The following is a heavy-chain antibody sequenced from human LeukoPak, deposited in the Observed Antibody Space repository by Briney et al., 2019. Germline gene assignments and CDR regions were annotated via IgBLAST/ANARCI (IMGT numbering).Heavy chain of an antibody. CDR2: IYPGDSAT. J-gene: IGHJ5*02. CDR1: GYSFTSYW. D-gene: IGHD3-10*01. V-gene: IGHV5-51*01. CDR3: ARHGGWFGPSPWFDP. Sequence: GESLKISCKCSGYSFTSYWICWVRQMPGKGLEWMGIIYPGDSATRYSPSFQGQVTISADKSISTAYLQWSSLKASDTAMYYCARHGGWFGPSPWFDPWGQGTLVTVSS.